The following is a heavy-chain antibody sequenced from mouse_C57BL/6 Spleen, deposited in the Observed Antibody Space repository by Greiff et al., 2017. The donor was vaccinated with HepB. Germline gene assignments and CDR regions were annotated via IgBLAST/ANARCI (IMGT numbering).Heavy chain of an antibody. CDR1: GFNIKDDY. D-gene: IGHD1-1*01. V-gene: IGHV14-4*01. CDR3: TTGPITTVVAPYYFDY. Sequence: EVQLQQSGAELVRPGASVKLSCTASGFNIKDDYMHWVKQRPEQGLEWIGWIDPENGDTEYASKFQGKATIPADTSSNTAYLQLSSLTSEDTAVYYCTTGPITTVVAPYYFDYWGQGTTLTVSS. J-gene: IGHJ2*01. CDR2: IDPENGDT.